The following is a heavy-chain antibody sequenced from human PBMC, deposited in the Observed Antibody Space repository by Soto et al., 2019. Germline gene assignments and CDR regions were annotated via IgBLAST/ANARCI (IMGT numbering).Heavy chain of an antibody. CDR2: IIPIFGTA. D-gene: IGHD4-17*01. Sequence: QVQLVQSGAEVKKPGSSVKVSCKASGGTFSSYAISWVRQAPGQGLEWMGGIIPIFGTANYAQKCQGRVTITADESTSTAYMELSSLRSEDTAVYYCASTLVSTVAYYYYGMDVWGQGTTVTVSS. V-gene: IGHV1-69*01. J-gene: IGHJ6*02. CDR3: ASTLVSTVAYYYYGMDV. CDR1: GGTFSSYA.